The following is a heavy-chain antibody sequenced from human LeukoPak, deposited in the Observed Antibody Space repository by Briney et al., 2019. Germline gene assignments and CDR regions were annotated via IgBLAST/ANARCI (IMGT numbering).Heavy chain of an antibody. CDR2: IVVGSGNT. CDR3: AARLHYYDSSGYHH. V-gene: IGHV1-58*02. CDR1: GFTFTSSA. Sequence: ASVKVSCKASGFTFTSSAMQWVRQARGQRLEWIGWIVVGSGNTNYAQMFQERVTITRDMSTSTAYMELSSLRSEDTAVYYCAARLHYYDSSGYHHWGQGTLVTVSS. D-gene: IGHD3-22*01. J-gene: IGHJ4*02.